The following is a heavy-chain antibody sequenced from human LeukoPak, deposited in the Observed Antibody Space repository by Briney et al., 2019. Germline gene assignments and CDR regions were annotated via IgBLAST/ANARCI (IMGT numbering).Heavy chain of an antibody. D-gene: IGHD2-2*01. CDR2: INPNSGGT. J-gene: IGHJ6*03. CDR3: ARAVTNIVVVPAASFVRYYYYMDV. V-gene: IGHV1-2*02. CDR1: GYTFTGYY. Sequence: ASVKVSCKASGYTFTGYYMHWVRQAPGQGLEWMGWINPNSGGTNYAQKFQGRVTMTRDTSISTVYMELSRLRSDDTAVYYCARAVTNIVVVPAASFVRYYYYMDVWGKGTTVTVSS.